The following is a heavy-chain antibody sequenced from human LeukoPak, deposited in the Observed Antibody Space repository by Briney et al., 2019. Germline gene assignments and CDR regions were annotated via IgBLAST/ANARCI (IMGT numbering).Heavy chain of an antibody. CDR3: AKLTGRNNFDY. CDR1: GFTFSSYG. CDR2: IWYDGSNK. J-gene: IGHJ4*02. Sequence: SGGSLRLSCAASGFTFSSYGMHWVRQAPGKGLEWVALIWYDGSNKYYADSVKGRLTISRDNSKNTLYLQMNSLRAEDTAVYYCAKLTGRNNFDYWGQGTLVTVSS. V-gene: IGHV3-33*06.